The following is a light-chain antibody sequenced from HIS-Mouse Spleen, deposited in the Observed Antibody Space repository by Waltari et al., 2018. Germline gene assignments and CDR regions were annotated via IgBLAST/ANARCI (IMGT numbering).Light chain of an antibody. CDR3: SSYTSSSTLGV. Sequence: QSALTQPASVSGSPGQSITISCTGTSSDVGGYNYVSWYQQHPGKAPKLMIYDVSNRPSGVSNRFPGSKSGNTASLTISGLQDEDEADYYCSSYTSSSTLGVFGGGTKLTVL. CDR1: SSDVGGYNY. J-gene: IGLJ2*01. V-gene: IGLV2-14*03. CDR2: DVS.